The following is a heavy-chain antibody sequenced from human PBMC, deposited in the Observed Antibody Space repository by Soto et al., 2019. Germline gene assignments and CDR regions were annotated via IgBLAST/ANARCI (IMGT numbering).Heavy chain of an antibody. CDR2: ISSAGDSS. D-gene: IGHD2-2*01. J-gene: IGHJ4*02. CDR3: ARVYCSTTTCHVQAFDS. V-gene: IGHV3-48*03. Sequence: EVQLVESGGGLAQPGGSVRLSCAASGFTFSSYEMNWVRQAPGKTPEWVSYISSAGDSSYYADSVKSRFTISRDNAKNSLYLQMNSLRVEDTAVYYCARVYCSTTTCHVQAFDSWGQGTLVTVSS. CDR1: GFTFSSYE.